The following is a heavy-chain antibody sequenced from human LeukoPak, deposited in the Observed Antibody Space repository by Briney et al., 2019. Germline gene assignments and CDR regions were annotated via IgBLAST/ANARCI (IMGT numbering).Heavy chain of an antibody. D-gene: IGHD3-3*01. CDR2: ISGSGGST. CDR1: GFTFSSYA. J-gene: IGHJ4*02. V-gene: IGHV3-23*01. Sequence: GGSLRLSCAASGFTFSSYAMSWVRQAPGKGLEWVSAISGSGGSTYYADSVKGRFTISRDNSKNTLYLQMNSLRAEDTAVYYCAKDLRVVRAYPAGAYWGQGTLVTVSS. CDR3: AKDLRVVRAYPAGAY.